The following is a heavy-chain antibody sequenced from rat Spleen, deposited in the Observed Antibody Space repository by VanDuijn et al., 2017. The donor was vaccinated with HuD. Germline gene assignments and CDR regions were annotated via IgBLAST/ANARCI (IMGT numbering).Heavy chain of an antibody. D-gene: IGHD1-12*02. CDR3: ARSDGTHYYLPFAD. CDR2: INSAGST. CDR1: GHSITSGYG. J-gene: IGHJ3*01. V-gene: IGHV3-3*01. Sequence: EVQLQESGPGLVKPSQSLSLTCSVTGHSITSGYGWNWIRKFPGNKLEWMGYINSAGSTNYKPSLKSRISISRDASKNQFFLQVDSVTTEDTATYYCARSDGTHYYLPFADWGQGTLVTVSS.